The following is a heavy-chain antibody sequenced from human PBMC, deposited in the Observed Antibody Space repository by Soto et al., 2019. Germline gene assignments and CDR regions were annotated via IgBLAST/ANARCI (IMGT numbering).Heavy chain of an antibody. CDR3: ARGGGTILAPLP. J-gene: IGHJ5*02. D-gene: IGHD3-3*01. CDR2: INPNSGAT. Sequence: ASVKVSCQASRYTFTGYFIHWVRQAPGQGLEWMGWINPNSGATKYAQKFQGRVTMTRDTSISTAYMELTLLRSDDTAIYYCARGGGTILAPLPWGEGTLVTVSS. CDR1: RYTFTGYF. V-gene: IGHV1-2*02.